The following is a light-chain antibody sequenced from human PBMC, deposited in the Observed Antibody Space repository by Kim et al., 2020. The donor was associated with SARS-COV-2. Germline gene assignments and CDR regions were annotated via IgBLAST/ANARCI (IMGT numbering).Light chain of an antibody. V-gene: IGKV1-9*01. J-gene: IGKJ4*01. CDR2: AAS. Sequence: DIQLTQSPSFLSASVGDRVTITCRASQAISKFLAWYQQKPGKAPRLLIYAASTLHSGVPSRFSGSGSGTEFTLTISSLQPEDFATYSCQQFDSSPLTFGGGTKADIK. CDR1: QAISKF. CDR3: QQFDSSPLT.